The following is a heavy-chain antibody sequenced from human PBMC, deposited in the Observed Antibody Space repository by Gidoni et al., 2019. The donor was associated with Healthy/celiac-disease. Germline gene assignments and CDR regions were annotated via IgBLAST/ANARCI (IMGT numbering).Heavy chain of an antibody. Sequence: QVQLQESGPGLAKPSETLSLTCTVSGGSISSYYWSWIRQPPGKGLEWIGYIYYSGSTNYNPSLKSRVTISVDTSKNQFSLKLSSVTAADTAVYYCASYGMDVWGQGTTVTVSS. V-gene: IGHV4-59*01. CDR3: ASYGMDV. CDR2: IYYSGST. CDR1: GGSISSYY. J-gene: IGHJ6*02.